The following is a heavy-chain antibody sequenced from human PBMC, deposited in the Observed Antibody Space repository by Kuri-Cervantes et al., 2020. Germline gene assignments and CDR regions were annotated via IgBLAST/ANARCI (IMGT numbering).Heavy chain of an antibody. Sequence: GESLKISCAASGFTFSSYSMNWVRQAPGKGLEWVSYISSSSSTIYYADSVKGRFTISRDNAKNSLYLQMNSLRAEDTALYYCAKEYCSGGSCYWADGDYFDYWGQGTLVTVSS. CDR3: AKEYCSGGSCYWADGDYFDY. J-gene: IGHJ4*02. CDR1: GFTFSSYS. V-gene: IGHV3-48*01. CDR2: ISSSSSTI. D-gene: IGHD2-15*01.